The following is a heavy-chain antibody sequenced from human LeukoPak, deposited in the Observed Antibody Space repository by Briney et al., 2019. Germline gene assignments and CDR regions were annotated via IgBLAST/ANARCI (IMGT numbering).Heavy chain of an antibody. CDR2: IYYSGST. CDR3: ARLSPRYYDSSGYYFWVPFDY. CDR1: GGSISSYY. J-gene: IGHJ4*02. Sequence: PSETLSLTCTVSGGSISSYYWSWIRQPPGKGLEWIGYIYYSGSTNYNPPLKSRVTISVDTSKNQFSLKLSSVTAADTAVYYCARLSPRYYDSSGYYFWVPFDYWGQGTLVTVSS. D-gene: IGHD3-22*01. V-gene: IGHV4-59*08.